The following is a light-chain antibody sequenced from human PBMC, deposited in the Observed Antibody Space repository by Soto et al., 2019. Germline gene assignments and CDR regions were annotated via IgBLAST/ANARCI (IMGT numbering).Light chain of an antibody. CDR2: EVS. CDR1: NSDIGAYEY. J-gene: IGLJ1*01. V-gene: IGLV2-14*01. CDR3: GSYTGSSTRI. Sequence: QSVLAQPASVSGSPGQSITISCTGTNSDIGAYEYVSWYQQLPGKAPQLIIYEVSNRPSGVSNRFSGSKSGNTASLTISGLQAEDKADYFCGSYTGSSTRIFGTGTKVTVL.